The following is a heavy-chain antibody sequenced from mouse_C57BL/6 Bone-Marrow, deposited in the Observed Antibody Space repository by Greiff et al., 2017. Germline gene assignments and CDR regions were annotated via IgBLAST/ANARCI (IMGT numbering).Heavy chain of an antibody. Sequence: EVKVVESGGGLVQPGGSLKLSCAASGFTFSDYYMYWVRQTPEKRLEWVAYISNGGGSTYYPDTVKGRFTISRDNAKNTLYLQMSRLKSEDTAMYYCARHSSPMDYWGQGTSGTVSS. CDR2: ISNGGGST. V-gene: IGHV5-12*01. CDR3: ARHSSPMDY. J-gene: IGHJ4*01. CDR1: GFTFSDYY.